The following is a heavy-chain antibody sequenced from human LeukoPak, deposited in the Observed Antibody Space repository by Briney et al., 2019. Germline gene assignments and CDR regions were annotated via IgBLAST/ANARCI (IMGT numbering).Heavy chain of an antibody. J-gene: IGHJ4*02. D-gene: IGHD6-19*01. Sequence: SETLSLTCTVSGGSLGSYYWSWIRQPPGKGLEWIGYIYYSGSTNYNPSLKSRVTISVDTSKNQFSLKLSSVTAADTAVYYCARGAVAERYWGQGTLVTVSS. CDR1: GGSLGSYY. CDR2: IYYSGST. CDR3: ARGAVAERY. V-gene: IGHV4-59*01.